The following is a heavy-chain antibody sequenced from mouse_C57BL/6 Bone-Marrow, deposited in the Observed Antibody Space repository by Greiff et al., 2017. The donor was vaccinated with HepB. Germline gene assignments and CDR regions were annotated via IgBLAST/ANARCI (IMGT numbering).Heavy chain of an antibody. J-gene: IGHJ2*01. Sequence: EVQGVESGGDLVKPGGSLKLSCAASGFTFSSYGMSWVRQTPDKRLEWVATISSGGSYTYYPDSVKGRFTISRDNAKNTLYLQMSSLKSEDTAMYYCARLRWYFDYWGQGTTLTVSS. CDR2: ISSGGSYT. CDR1: GFTFSSYG. D-gene: IGHD1-1*02. CDR3: ARLRWYFDY. V-gene: IGHV5-6*01.